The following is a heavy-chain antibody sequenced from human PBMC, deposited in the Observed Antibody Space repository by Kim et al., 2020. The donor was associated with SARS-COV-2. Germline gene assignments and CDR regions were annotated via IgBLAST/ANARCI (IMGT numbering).Heavy chain of an antibody. J-gene: IGHJ4*02. D-gene: IGHD2-15*01. CDR1: GFSFSHAW. CDR2: IKSKTDGETT. CDR3: TPVGYCSGGSCPAGDY. Sequence: GGSLRLSCAASGFSFSHAWMSWIRQAPGKGLEWVGSIKSKTDGETTDYAAPVKGRFTISRDDSKNTLYLQMNSLKTEDTAVYYCTPVGYCSGGSCPAGDYWGQGTLVTVSS. V-gene: IGHV3-15*01.